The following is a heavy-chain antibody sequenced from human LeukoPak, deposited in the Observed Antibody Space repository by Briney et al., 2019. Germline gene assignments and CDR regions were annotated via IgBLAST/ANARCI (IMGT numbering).Heavy chain of an antibody. D-gene: IGHD4-11*01. J-gene: IGHJ4*02. CDR1: GYSFTSYW. CDR2: IYPGDSDT. CDR3: ARHASLLYSNYGGRYFDY. Sequence: KDGESLKISCKGSGYSFTSYWIGWVRQMPGKGLEWMGIIYPGDSDTRYSPFFQGQVTISADKSISTAYLQWSSLKASDTAMYYCARHASLLYSNYGGRYFDYWGQGTLVTVSS. V-gene: IGHV5-51*01.